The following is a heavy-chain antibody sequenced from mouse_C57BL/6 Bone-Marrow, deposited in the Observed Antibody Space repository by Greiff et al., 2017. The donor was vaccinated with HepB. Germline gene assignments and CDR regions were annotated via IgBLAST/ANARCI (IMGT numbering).Heavy chain of an antibody. D-gene: IGHD2-4*01. V-gene: IGHV1-55*01. J-gene: IGHJ4*01. CDR3: AREGDDYDDGDLLYAMDY. CDR1: GYTFTSYW. Sequence: QVQLQQPGAELVKPGASVKMSCKASGYTFTSYWITWVKQRPGQGLEWIGDIYPGSGSTNYNEKFKSKATLTIDTSSSTAYMQLSSLTSEDSAVYYCAREGDDYDDGDLLYAMDYWGQGTSVTVSS. CDR2: IYPGSGST.